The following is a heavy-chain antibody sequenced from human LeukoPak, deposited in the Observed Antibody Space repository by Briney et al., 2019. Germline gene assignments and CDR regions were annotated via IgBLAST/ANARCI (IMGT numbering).Heavy chain of an antibody. D-gene: IGHD4-17*01. J-gene: IGHJ3*02. CDR2: INNRGNT. Sequence: SETLSLTCIVSGGSISTYYWTWIRQPPGKGLEWIGYINNRGNTNSSPSLKSRVTISVDTSKNQLSLKVSSVTAADTAFYYCARGRVGDYARGAFDIWGQGTMVTVSP. CDR1: GGSISTYY. V-gene: IGHV4-59*01. CDR3: ARGRVGDYARGAFDI.